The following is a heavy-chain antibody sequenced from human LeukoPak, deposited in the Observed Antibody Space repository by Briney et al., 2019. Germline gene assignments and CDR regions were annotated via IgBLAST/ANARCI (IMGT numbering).Heavy chain of an antibody. Sequence: GASVTVSCKASGYTFTSYGISWVRQAPGQGLEWMGWISAYNGNTNYAQKLQGRVTMTTDTSTSTAYMELRSLRSDDTAVYYCARERVLPSAYWFDPWGQGTLVTVSS. D-gene: IGHD2/OR15-2a*01. CDR2: ISAYNGNT. CDR1: GYTFTSYG. J-gene: IGHJ5*02. CDR3: ARERVLPSAYWFDP. V-gene: IGHV1-18*01.